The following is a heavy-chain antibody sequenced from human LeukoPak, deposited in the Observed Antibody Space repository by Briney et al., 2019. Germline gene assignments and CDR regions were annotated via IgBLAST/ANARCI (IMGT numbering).Heavy chain of an antibody. D-gene: IGHD3-10*01. CDR3: AKKSPGTYYAPPDY. CDR2: TSYDGSNK. J-gene: IGHJ4*02. V-gene: IGHV3-30*18. CDR1: GFTFSSYG. Sequence: GRSLRLSCAASGFTFSSYGMHWVRQAPGKGLEWVAVTSYDGSNKNYADSVKGRFTISRDNSKNTLYLQMNSLRAEDTAVYYCAKKSPGTYYAPPDYWGQGTLVTVPS.